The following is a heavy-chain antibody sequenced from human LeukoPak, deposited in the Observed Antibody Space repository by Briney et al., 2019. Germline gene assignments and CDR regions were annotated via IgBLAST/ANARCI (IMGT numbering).Heavy chain of an antibody. J-gene: IGHJ3*02. CDR1: GFTFDDYA. CDR3: AKCKPGDAFDI. CDR2: ISWNSGSI. V-gene: IGHV3-9*01. Sequence: GGSLRLSCAASGFTFDDYAMHWVRQAPGKGLEWVSGISWNSGSIGYADPVKGRFTISRDNAKNSLYLQMNSLRAEDTALYYCAKCKPGDAFDIWGQGTMVTVSS.